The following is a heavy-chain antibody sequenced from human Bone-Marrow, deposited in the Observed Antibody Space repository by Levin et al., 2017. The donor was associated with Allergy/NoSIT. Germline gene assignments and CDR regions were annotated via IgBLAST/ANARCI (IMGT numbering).Heavy chain of an antibody. J-gene: IGHJ4*02. CDR3: AKDVLSSGIDY. V-gene: IGHV3-30*18. D-gene: IGHD6-25*01. CDR1: GFTFSSYG. CDR2: ISYDGSNK. Sequence: GESLKISCAASGFTFSSYGMHWVRQAPGKGLEWVAVISYDGSNKYYADSVKGRFTISRDNSKNTLYLQMNSLRAEDTAVYYCAKDVLSSGIDYWGQGTLVTVSS.